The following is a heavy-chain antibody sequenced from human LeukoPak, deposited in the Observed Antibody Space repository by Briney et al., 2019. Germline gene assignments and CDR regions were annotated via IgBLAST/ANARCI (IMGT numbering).Heavy chain of an antibody. CDR2: IYYSGST. Sequence: LQTLSLTCTVSVGSLSNYYWSCIRQPPGKGLECIGYIYYSGSTNYNPSLKSRLTISVDTPKNHFSLRLTSVTAADTAVYYCARHSETCSGGSCFLDYFDYWGQGTLVTVSS. V-gene: IGHV4-59*08. CDR3: ARHSETCSGGSCFLDYFDY. CDR1: VGSLSNYY. J-gene: IGHJ4*02. D-gene: IGHD2-15*01.